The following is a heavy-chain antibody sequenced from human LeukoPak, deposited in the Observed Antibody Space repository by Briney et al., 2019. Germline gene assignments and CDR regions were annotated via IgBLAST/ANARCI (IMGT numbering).Heavy chain of an antibody. CDR3: ARGGIMITFGGVIPHDAFDI. CDR2: ISSSSSYI. CDR1: GFTFSSYS. D-gene: IGHD3-16*01. Sequence: GGSLRLSCAASGFTFSSYSMNWVRQAPGRVLEWVSSISSSSSYIYYADSVKGRFTISRDNAKNSLYLQMNSLRAEDTAVYYCARGGIMITFGGVIPHDAFDIWGQGTMVTVSS. V-gene: IGHV3-21*04. J-gene: IGHJ3*02.